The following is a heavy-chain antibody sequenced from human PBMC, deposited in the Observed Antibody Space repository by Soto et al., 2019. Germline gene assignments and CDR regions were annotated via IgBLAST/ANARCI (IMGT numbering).Heavy chain of an antibody. J-gene: IGHJ6*02. D-gene: IGHD5-18*01. V-gene: IGHV1-46*01. CDR3: ARADSYGYVGVDYYYGMDV. CDR1: GYTFTSYY. CDR2: INPSGGST. Sequence: ASVKVSCKASGYTFTSYYMHWVRQAPGQGLEWMGLINPSGGSTSYAQKFQGRVTMTRDTSTSTVYMELSSLRSEDTAVYYCARADSYGYVGVDYYYGMDVWGQGTTVTVSS.